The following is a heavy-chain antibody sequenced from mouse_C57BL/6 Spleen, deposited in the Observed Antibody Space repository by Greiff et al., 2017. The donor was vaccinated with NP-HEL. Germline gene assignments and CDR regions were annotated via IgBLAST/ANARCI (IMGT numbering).Heavy chain of an antibody. CDR2: IYPRDGST. CDR3: ACKSYAMDY. D-gene: IGHD6-5*01. Sequence: VQLQQPGAELVKPGASVKLSCKASGYTFTSYWMHWVKQRPEQGLEWIGYIYPRDGSTKYNEKFKGKATLTADKSSSTAYMQLNSLTSEDSAVYFCACKSYAMDYWGQGTTLTVSS. V-gene: IGHV1S12*01. CDR1: GYTFTSYW. J-gene: IGHJ2*01.